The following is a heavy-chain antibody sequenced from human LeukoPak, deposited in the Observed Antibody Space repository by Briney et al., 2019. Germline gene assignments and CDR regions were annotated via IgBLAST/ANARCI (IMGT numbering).Heavy chain of an antibody. CDR3: AKAPPYTRYFDY. V-gene: IGHV3-23*01. Sequence: GRSLRLSCAASGFTFSSYGMHWVRQAPGQGLEWVSTISNSGDATFYADAVKGRFTISRDNSKNTLYLQMYSLRAEDTAIYYCAKAPPYTRYFDYWGQGTLLTVSS. CDR2: ISNSGDAT. D-gene: IGHD1-1*01. CDR1: GFTFSSYG. J-gene: IGHJ4*02.